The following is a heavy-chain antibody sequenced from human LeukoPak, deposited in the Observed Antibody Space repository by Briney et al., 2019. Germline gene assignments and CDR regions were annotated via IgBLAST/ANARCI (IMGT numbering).Heavy chain of an antibody. Sequence: SETLSLTCTVSGGSISSYYWSWIRQPPGKGLEWIGYIYYSGSTHYNPSLKSRVTMSMDTSENQFSLKLSSVTAADTAVYYCARHPFASPFDYWGQGTLVPVSS. CDR2: IYYSGST. D-gene: IGHD6-6*01. CDR1: GGSISSYY. V-gene: IGHV4-59*08. CDR3: ARHPFASPFDY. J-gene: IGHJ4*02.